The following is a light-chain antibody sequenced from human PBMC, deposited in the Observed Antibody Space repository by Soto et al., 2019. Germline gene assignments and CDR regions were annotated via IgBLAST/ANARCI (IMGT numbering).Light chain of an antibody. CDR1: QTISSW. CDR3: QHYNSSSEA. Sequence: DIQMTQSPSTLSGSVGDRVTITCRASQTISSWLAWYQQKPGKAPKLLIYKASTLKSGVPSRFSGSGSGTEFTLTISSLQPDEFATYYCQHYNSSSEAFGQGTKVDLK. V-gene: IGKV1-5*03. J-gene: IGKJ1*01. CDR2: KAS.